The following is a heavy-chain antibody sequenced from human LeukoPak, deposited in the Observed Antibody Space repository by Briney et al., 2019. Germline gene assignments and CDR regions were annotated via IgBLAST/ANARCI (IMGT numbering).Heavy chain of an antibody. D-gene: IGHD3-10*01. CDR2: ISAYDGST. CDR1: GYTFNNYG. J-gene: IGHJ1*01. CDR3: ARTGSSGSYYFPH. V-gene: IGHV1-18*01. Sequence: ASVKVSCKTFGYTFNNYGITWVRQAPGQGLEWMAWISAYDGSTDFAHKFHGRVTVTTDTSTSTAYMELRSLRSDDTAVYFCARTGSSGSYYFPHWGQGTLVTVSS.